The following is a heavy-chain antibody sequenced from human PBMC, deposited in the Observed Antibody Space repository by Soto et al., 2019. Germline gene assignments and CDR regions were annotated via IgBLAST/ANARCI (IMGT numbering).Heavy chain of an antibody. CDR1: GGTFSSYA. J-gene: IGHJ6*02. D-gene: IGHD3-22*01. V-gene: IGHV1-69*13. Sequence: EASVKVSCKASGGTFSSYAISWVRQAPGQGLEWMGGIIPIFGTANYAQKFQGRVTITADESTSTAYMELSSLRSEDTAVYYCARHTYYYDSSGYYTTGYYYYGMDVWGQGTTVTVSS. CDR3: ARHTYYYDSSGYYTTGYYYYGMDV. CDR2: IIPIFGTA.